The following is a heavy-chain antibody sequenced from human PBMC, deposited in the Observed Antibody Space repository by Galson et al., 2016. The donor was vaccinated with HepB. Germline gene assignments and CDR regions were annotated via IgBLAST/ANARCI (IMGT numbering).Heavy chain of an antibody. CDR1: GLTVSGDY. CDR2: LYRDGST. CDR3: ARDDETYGDPDF. Sequence: SLRLSCAVSGLTVSGDYMSWVRQAPGKGLEWVSVLYRDGSTYYADSVEGRFTISRDNSRNTLYLQMNSLRVEDTAVYYCARDDETYGDPDFWGQGTLVTVSS. D-gene: IGHD4-17*01. J-gene: IGHJ4*02. V-gene: IGHV3-53*01.